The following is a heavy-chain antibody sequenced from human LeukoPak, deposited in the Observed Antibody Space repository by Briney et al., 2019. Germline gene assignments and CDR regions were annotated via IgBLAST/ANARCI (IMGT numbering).Heavy chain of an antibody. CDR3: AKGGVYYDILTGYWPSGSLLDY. CDR2: IYSGGST. CDR1: GFTVSSNY. J-gene: IGHJ4*02. Sequence: GGSLRLSCAASGFTVSSNYMSWVRQAPGKGLEWVSVIYSGGSTYYADSVKGRFTISRDNSKNTLYLQMNSLRAEDTAVYYCAKGGVYYDILTGYWPSGSLLDYWGQGTLVTVSS. D-gene: IGHD3-9*01. V-gene: IGHV3-53*01.